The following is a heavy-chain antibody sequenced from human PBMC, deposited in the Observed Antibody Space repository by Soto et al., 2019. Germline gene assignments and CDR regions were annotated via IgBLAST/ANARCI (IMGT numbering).Heavy chain of an antibody. J-gene: IGHJ4*02. CDR2: ISYDGSNK. Sequence: QVQLVESGGGVVQPGRSLRLSCAASGFTFSSYAIHWVRQAPGKGLEWVAVISYDGSNKYYADSVKGRFTISRDNSKNTLYLQMNSLRAEDTAVYYCARDMDIVVVVAASPIDYWGQGTLVTVSS. D-gene: IGHD2-15*01. CDR3: ARDMDIVVVVAASPIDY. CDR1: GFTFSSYA. V-gene: IGHV3-30-3*01.